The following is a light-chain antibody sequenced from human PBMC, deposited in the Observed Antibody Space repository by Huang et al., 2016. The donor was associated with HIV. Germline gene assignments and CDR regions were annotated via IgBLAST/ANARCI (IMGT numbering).Light chain of an antibody. CDR3: HQYNNWLLS. J-gene: IGKJ4*01. CDR2: GSS. CDR1: RSVSTT. Sequence: EIVMTQSPATLSVSPGQRVTLSCRANRSVSTTLAWYQQRHGQAPRLLIYGSSTRAPGIPARFSGSGSGTDSSLTISSLQSEDFALYYCHQYNNWLLSFGGGTRV. V-gene: IGKV3-15*01.